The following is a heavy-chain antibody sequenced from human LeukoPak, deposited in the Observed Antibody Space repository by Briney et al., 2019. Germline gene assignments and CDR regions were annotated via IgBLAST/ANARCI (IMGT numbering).Heavy chain of an antibody. Sequence: SQTLSLTCTVGGGSISRGAYFWTWIRQHPGKGLEWIGFIYYSGTTYYNPSLKSRVTLSKDTSKNHFSLTLSSVTAADTAVYYCGKEHGSGGEYFDHWGQGTLVTVSS. CDR2: IYYSGTT. V-gene: IGHV4-31*03. CDR3: GKEHGSGGEYFDH. D-gene: IGHD3-10*01. CDR1: GGSISRGAYF. J-gene: IGHJ4*02.